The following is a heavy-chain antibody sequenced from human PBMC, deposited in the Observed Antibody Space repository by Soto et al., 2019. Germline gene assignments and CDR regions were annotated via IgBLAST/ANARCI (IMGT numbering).Heavy chain of an antibody. Sequence: SVKVSCKASGGTFSSYAISWVRQAPGQGLEWMGGIIPIFGTTNYAQKFQGRVTITADESTSTAYMELSSLRSEDTAVYYCAREAYDSSGSPVSAAFDIWGQGTMVTVSS. CDR1: GGTFSSYA. CDR2: IIPIFGTT. D-gene: IGHD3-22*01. J-gene: IGHJ3*02. CDR3: AREAYDSSGSPVSAAFDI. V-gene: IGHV1-69*13.